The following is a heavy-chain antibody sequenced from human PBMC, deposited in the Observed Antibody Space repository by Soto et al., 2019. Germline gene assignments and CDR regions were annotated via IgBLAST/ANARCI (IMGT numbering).Heavy chain of an antibody. CDR2: ISSSGSTI. Sequence: PGGSLRLSCAASGFTFSDYYMSWIRQAPGKGLEWASYISSSGSTIYYADSVKGRFTISRDNAKNSLYLQMNSLRAEDTAVYYCARDNYGSGSYYGDYYYYYGMDVWGQGTTVTVSS. CDR3: ARDNYGSGSYYGDYYYYYGMDV. V-gene: IGHV3-11*01. D-gene: IGHD3-10*01. CDR1: GFTFSDYY. J-gene: IGHJ6*02.